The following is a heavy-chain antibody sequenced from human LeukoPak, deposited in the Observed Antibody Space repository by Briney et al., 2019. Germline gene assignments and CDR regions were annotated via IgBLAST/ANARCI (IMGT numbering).Heavy chain of an antibody. V-gene: IGHV3-48*01. CDR1: GFTFSSYS. CDR3: AKVEEYSSSWEDY. D-gene: IGHD6-13*01. CDR2: ISSSSSTI. J-gene: IGHJ4*02. Sequence: PGGSLRLSCAASGFTFSSYSMNWVRQAPGKGREWVSYISSSSSTIYYADSVKGRFTISRDNSKNTLYLQMNSLRAEDTAVYYCAKVEEYSSSWEDYWGQGTLVTVSS.